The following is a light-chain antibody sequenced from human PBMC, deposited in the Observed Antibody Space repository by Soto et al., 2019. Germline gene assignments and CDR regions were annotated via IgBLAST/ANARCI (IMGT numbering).Light chain of an antibody. CDR3: ASYGGTRLFV. CDR2: EVT. V-gene: IGLV2-8*01. CDR1: SSDVGFYNF. J-gene: IGLJ1*01. Sequence: QSVLTQPPSASGSPGQSLTISCTGTSSDVGFYNFVSWYQQRPGKAPKLVIYEVTKRPSGVPDRFSGSKSGSTASLTVSGLQADDEADYYCASYGGTRLFVFGSGTKVTVL.